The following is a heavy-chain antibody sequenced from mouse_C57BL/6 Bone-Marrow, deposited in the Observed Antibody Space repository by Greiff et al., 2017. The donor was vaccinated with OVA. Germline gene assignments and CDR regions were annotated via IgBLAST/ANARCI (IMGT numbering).Heavy chain of an antibody. V-gene: IGHV1-81*01. CDR3: ARRRGKRIYYYAMDD. CDR2: IYPRSGNT. CDR1: GYTFTSYG. J-gene: IGHJ4*01. Sequence: VQLQESGAELARPGASVKLSCKASGYTFTSYGISWVKQRTGQGLEWIGEIYPRSGNTYYNEKFKGKATLTADKSSSTAYMELRSLTSEDSAVYFCARRRGKRIYYYAMDDWGQGTSVTVSS.